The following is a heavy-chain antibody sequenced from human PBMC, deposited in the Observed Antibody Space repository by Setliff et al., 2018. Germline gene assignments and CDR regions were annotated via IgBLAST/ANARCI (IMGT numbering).Heavy chain of an antibody. CDR2: MNPNSGNT. Sequence: ASVKVSCKASGYTFTTYYMHWVRQAPGQGLEWMGWMNPNSGNTGYAQKFQGRVTMTRNTSTSTVYMQLSSLRFEDTAVYYCARAPRNFGVVINYYYYYYGMDVWGKGTTVTVSS. J-gene: IGHJ6*04. D-gene: IGHD3-3*01. CDR3: ARAPRNFGVVINYYYYYYGMDV. V-gene: IGHV1-8*02. CDR1: GYTFTTYY.